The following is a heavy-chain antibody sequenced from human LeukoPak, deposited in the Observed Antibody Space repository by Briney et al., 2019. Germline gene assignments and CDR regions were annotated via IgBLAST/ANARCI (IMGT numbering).Heavy chain of an antibody. CDR1: GFTVSSDY. Sequence: GGSLRLSCAASGFTVSSDYMSWVRQAPGKGLEWVSVIYSGGSTYYADSAKGRFTISRDNSKNTLYLQMNSLRAEDTAVYYCARDCPPHDYGDCLDYWGQGTLVTVSS. CDR2: IYSGGST. D-gene: IGHD4-17*01. J-gene: IGHJ4*02. CDR3: ARDCPPHDYGDCLDY. V-gene: IGHV3-66*01.